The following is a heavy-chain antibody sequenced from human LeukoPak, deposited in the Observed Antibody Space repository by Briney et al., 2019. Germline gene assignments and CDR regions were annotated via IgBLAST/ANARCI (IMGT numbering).Heavy chain of an antibody. CDR3: ARGPLIVGATEVPRCAFDI. D-gene: IGHD1-26*01. CDR2: IIPIFGTA. Sequence: ASVKVSCKASGGIFSSYAISWVRQAPGQGLEWMGGIIPIFGTANYAQKFQGRVTITADESTSTAYMELSSLRSEDTAVYYCARGPLIVGATEVPRCAFDIRGQGTMVTVSS. J-gene: IGHJ3*02. V-gene: IGHV1-69*13. CDR1: GGIFSSYA.